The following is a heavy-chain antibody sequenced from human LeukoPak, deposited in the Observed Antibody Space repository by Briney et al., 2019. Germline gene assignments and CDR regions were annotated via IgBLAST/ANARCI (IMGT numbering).Heavy chain of an antibody. CDR3: ARGQRGSYYFYPIDY. CDR2: INHSGST. CDR1: GGSFSGYY. D-gene: IGHD1-26*01. V-gene: IGHV4-34*01. Sequence: SETLSLTCAVYGGSFSGYYWSWIRQPPGKGLEWIGEINHSGSTNYNPSLKSRVTISVDTSKNQFSLKLSSVTAADTAVYYCARGQRGSYYFYPIDYWGQGTLVTVSS. J-gene: IGHJ4*02.